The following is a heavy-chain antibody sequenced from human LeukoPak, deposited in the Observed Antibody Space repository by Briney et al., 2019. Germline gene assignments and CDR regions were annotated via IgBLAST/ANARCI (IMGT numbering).Heavy chain of an antibody. J-gene: IGHJ6*04. CDR3: ARDIVVVPAAIHYGMDV. V-gene: IGHV5-10-1*01. CDR2: IDPSDSYT. CDR1: GYSFTSYW. D-gene: IGHD2-2*01. Sequence: GESLKISCKGSGYSFTSYWISWVRQMPGKGLEWMGRIDPSDSYTNYSPSFQGHVTISADKSISTAYLQWSSLKASDTAVYYCARDIVVVPAAIHYGMDVWGKGTTVTVSS.